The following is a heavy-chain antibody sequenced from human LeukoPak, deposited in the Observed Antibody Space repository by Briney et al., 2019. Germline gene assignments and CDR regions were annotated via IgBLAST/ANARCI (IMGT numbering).Heavy chain of an antibody. Sequence: SETLSLTCTVSGGSISSYYWSWIQQPPGKGLEWIGYIYYSGSTNYNPSLKSRVTISVDTSKNQFSLKLSSVTAADTAVYYCAGGRYYDSSGYFHGSWYFDLWGRGTLVTVSS. CDR1: GGSISSYY. CDR2: IYYSGST. D-gene: IGHD3-22*01. CDR3: AGGRYYDSSGYFHGSWYFDL. J-gene: IGHJ2*01. V-gene: IGHV4-59*01.